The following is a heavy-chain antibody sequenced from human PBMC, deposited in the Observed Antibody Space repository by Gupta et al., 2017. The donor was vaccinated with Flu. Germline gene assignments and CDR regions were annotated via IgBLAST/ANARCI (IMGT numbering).Heavy chain of an antibody. V-gene: IGHV3-15*01. D-gene: IGHD1-26*01. CDR3: ATGVVGHGT. J-gene: IGHJ1*01. CDR1: DLNFNNAW. Sequence: EAQLMQSGGGLGQPGGSLKLSCVASDLNFNNAWMTWVRQSPGRGFEWIGRVKNKGDGGAVDYAAAVEGRFIISRDDSQTTLYLQMSGLQPEDTALYYCATGVVGHGTWGQGALVTVTT. CDR2: VKNKGDGGAV.